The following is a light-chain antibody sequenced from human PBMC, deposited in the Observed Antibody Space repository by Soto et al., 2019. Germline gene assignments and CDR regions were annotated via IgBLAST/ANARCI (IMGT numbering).Light chain of an antibody. CDR2: GAS. CDR1: QSVSSSY. V-gene: IGKV3-20*01. J-gene: IGKJ1*01. Sequence: EIVLTQSPGTLYLSPGERATLSCRARQSVSSSYLAWYQQKPGQAPRLLIYGASSRATGIPDRFSGSGSGTDFPLTISRLEPEDFAVYYCQQYGSSPWTFGQGTKVEIK. CDR3: QQYGSSPWT.